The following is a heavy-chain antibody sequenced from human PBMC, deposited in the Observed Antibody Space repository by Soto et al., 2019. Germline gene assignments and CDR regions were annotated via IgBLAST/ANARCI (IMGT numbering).Heavy chain of an antibody. CDR1: GGSIRSGCYY. CDR2: IYDSGST. Sequence: TLSLTCTFSGGSIRSGCYYWSWIRQHPGKGLECIGYIYDSGSTYYNPSLKSRVTISVDTSKNRFFLKLGSVTAADTAVYYCARGVPDYYGSGSYYDGLIFDYWGQGTLVTLSS. J-gene: IGHJ4*02. D-gene: IGHD3-10*01. CDR3: ARGVPDYYGSGSYYDGLIFDY. V-gene: IGHV4-31*03.